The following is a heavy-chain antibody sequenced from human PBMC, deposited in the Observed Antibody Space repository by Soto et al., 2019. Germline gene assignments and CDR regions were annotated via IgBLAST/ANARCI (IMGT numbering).Heavy chain of an antibody. V-gene: IGHV3-30-3*01. CDR1: GFTFSSYA. CDR3: ARDATYYYDSSGLSLVY. J-gene: IGHJ4*02. CDR2: ISYDGSNK. D-gene: IGHD3-22*01. Sequence: QVQLVESGGGVVQPGRSLRLSCAASGFTFSSYAMHWVRQAPGKGLEWVAVISYDGSNKYYADSVKGRFTISRDNSKNTLYLQMNSLRAEDTAVYYCARDATYYYDSSGLSLVYWGQGTLVTVSS.